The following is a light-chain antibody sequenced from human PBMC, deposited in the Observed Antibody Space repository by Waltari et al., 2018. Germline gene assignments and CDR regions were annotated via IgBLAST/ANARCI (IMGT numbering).Light chain of an antibody. CDR1: QSIRSY. CDR2: DAS. J-gene: IGKJ4*01. V-gene: IGKV1-39*01. Sequence: DIQMTQSPSSLSASVGDIFTITCRASQSIRSYLNWYQQKPGKAPKLLIYDASNLQSGVPSRFSGSGSGTDFTLTISRLQAEDFATYFCQQSYSTPLTFGGGAKVEIK. CDR3: QQSYSTPLT.